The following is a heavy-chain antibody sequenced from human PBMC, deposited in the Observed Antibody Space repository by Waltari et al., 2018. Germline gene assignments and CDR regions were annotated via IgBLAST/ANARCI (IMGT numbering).Heavy chain of an antibody. CDR2: IYSGGST. J-gene: IGHJ4*02. Sequence: EVQLLESGGGLVQPGGSLRLSCAASGFTFSSYAMSWVRQAPGKGVEWVSVIYSGGSTYYADSVKGRFTISRDNSKNTLYLQMNSLRAEDTAVYYCAKDLFPMVRGVIIDYWGQGTLVTVSS. V-gene: IGHV3-23*03. CDR1: GFTFSSYA. CDR3: AKDLFPMVRGVIIDY. D-gene: IGHD3-10*01.